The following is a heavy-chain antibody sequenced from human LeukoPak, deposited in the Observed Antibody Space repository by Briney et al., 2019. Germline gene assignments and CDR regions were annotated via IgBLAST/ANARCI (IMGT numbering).Heavy chain of an antibody. CDR2: ISSSSSTI. CDR3: AREPTYYYGSGSYYRSYYFDY. J-gene: IGHJ4*02. Sequence: GGSLRLSCAASGFTFSSYSMNWVRQAPGKGLEWVSYISSSSSTIYYADSVKGRFTISRDNSKNTLYLQMNSLRAEDTAVYYCAREPTYYYGSGSYYRSYYFDYWGQGTLVTVSS. CDR1: GFTFSSYS. V-gene: IGHV3-48*01. D-gene: IGHD3-10*01.